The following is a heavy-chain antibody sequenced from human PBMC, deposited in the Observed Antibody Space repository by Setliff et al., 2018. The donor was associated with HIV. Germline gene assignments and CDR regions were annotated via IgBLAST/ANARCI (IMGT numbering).Heavy chain of an antibody. J-gene: IGHJ4*02. CDR1: DASISSHY. D-gene: IGHD6-13*01. Sequence: PSETLSLTCTVSDASISSHYWSWIRQPPGKGLGWIAYIYYSGSTSYNPSLKSRVTVSIDTSKNQFSLKLNSVTAADTAVYYCARAGYNSRPYYFDYWVQGTLVTVSS. CDR3: ARAGYNSRPYYFDY. CDR2: IYYSGST. V-gene: IGHV4-59*11.